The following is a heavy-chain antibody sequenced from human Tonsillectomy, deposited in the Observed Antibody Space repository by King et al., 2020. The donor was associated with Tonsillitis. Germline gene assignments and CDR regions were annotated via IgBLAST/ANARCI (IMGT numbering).Heavy chain of an antibody. CDR2: IYYSGST. CDR1: GGSISSYY. CDR3: ARGSQYSGSSFDY. D-gene: IGHD1-26*01. V-gene: IGHV4-59*01. J-gene: IGHJ4*02. Sequence: VQLQESGPGLVKPSETLSLTCTVSGGSISSYYWSWIRQPPGKGLEWIGYIYYSGSTNYNPSLKSRVTISVDTSKNQFSLKLSSVTAADTAVYYCARGSQYSGSSFDYWGQGTLVTVSS.